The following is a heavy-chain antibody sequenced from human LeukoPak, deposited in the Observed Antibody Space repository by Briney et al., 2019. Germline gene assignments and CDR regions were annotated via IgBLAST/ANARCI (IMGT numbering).Heavy chain of an antibody. CDR2: INPNSGDT. J-gene: IGHJ3*01. D-gene: IGHD1-26*01. CDR3: ARELGINAFDV. V-gene: IGHV1-2*06. CDR1: GYTFTGYF. Sequence: ASVKVSCKASGYTFTGYFMHWVRQAPGQGLEWMGRINPNSGDTNYAQNFQGRVTMTRDTSISTAYMELSRLRSDDTAVYYCARELGINAFDVWGQGTLVTVSS.